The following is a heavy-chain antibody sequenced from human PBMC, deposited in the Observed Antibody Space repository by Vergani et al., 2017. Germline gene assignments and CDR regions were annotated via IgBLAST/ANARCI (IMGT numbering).Heavy chain of an antibody. D-gene: IGHD3-10*01. CDR1: NYSISRGYF. V-gene: IGHV4-38-2*02. Sequence: QVQLQESGPGLVKPSETLSLTCTVSNYSISRGYFWGWIRRPPGKGLEWIASFHHTGMTYNNPSLKSRVTISVDTSKNLISLKLNSVTAADTAVYYCARRTTMVRGVLEIARYYFDYWGQGTLVTVSS. CDR2: FHHTGMT. J-gene: IGHJ4*02. CDR3: ARRTTMVRGVLEIARYYFDY.